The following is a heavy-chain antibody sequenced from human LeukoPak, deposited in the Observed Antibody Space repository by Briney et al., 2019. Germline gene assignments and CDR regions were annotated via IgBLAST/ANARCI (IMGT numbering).Heavy chain of an antibody. CDR3: ARRGSGSYYGWWFDP. D-gene: IGHD1-26*01. V-gene: IGHV4-4*09. J-gene: IGHJ5*02. Sequence: SETLSLTCTVSGDSINDHYWSWIRQPPGEGLEWIGYIYSSVSTNYNPSLKSRVTISIDTSKSQFSLKLASVTAADTAVYYCARRGSGSYYGWWFDPWGQGTLVTVSS. CDR2: IYSSVST. CDR1: GDSINDHY.